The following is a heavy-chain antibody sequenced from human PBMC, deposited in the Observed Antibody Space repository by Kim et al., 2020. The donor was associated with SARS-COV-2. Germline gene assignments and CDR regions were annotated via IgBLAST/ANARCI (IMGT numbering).Heavy chain of an antibody. J-gene: IGHJ5*02. CDR3: AREWDS. Sequence: KKDGTAKNYADAVKGRFTISGDNTKNSLYLQMNSLRAEDTAVYYCAREWDSWGQGTLVTVSS. D-gene: IGHD1-26*01. CDR2: KKDGTAK. V-gene: IGHV3-7*03.